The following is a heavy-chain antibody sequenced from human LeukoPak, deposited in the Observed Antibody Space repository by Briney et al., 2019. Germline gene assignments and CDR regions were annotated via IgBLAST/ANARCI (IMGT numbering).Heavy chain of an antibody. CDR1: GGSISSYY. CDR2: IYYSGST. J-gene: IGHJ3*02. V-gene: IGHV4-59*01. D-gene: IGHD5-24*01. Sequence: PSETLSLTSTVSGGSISSYYWSWIRQPPGKGLEWIGYIYYSGSTNYNPSLKSRVTISVDTSKNQFSLKLSSVTAADTAVYYCAREGGGDGYNKDDDAFDIWGQGTMVTVSS. CDR3: AREGGGDGYNKDDDAFDI.